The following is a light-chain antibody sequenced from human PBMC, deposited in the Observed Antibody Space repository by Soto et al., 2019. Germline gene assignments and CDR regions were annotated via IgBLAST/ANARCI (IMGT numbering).Light chain of an antibody. CDR2: GAS. V-gene: IGKV3-20*01. Sequence: EIVLTQSPGTLSLSPGERATLSCRANQSVSSSYLAWYQQKPGQTPRLLIYGASSRATGIPDRFSGGGSGTDFTLTISRLEPEDFAVYYCQQCGSSPRTFGQGTKVEI. CDR1: QSVSSSY. J-gene: IGKJ1*01. CDR3: QQCGSSPRT.